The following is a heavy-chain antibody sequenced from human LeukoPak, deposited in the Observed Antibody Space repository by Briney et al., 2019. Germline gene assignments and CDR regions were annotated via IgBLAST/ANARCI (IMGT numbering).Heavy chain of an antibody. CDR2: IYHSGST. J-gene: IGHJ4*02. Sequence: SETLSLTCTVSGGSISSGGYYWSWIRQPPGKGLEWIGYIYHSGSTYYNPSLKSRVTISVDRSKNQFSLKLSSVTAADTAVYYCARGDCSSTSCAFDYWGQGTLVTVSS. CDR3: ARGDCSSTSCAFDY. V-gene: IGHV4-30-2*01. D-gene: IGHD2-2*01. CDR1: GGSISSGGYY.